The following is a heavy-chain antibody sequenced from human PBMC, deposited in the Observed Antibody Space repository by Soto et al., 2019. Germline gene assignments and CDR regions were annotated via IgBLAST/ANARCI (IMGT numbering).Heavy chain of an antibody. D-gene: IGHD4-17*01. Sequence: QVQLVESGGGVVQPGRSLRLSCAASGFTFSSYGMHWVRQAPGKGLEWVAVISYDGRNKNYADSVKGRFTISRDNSKNTLYLQMNSLRAEDTAVYYCAKDRGVEVTTRFVDDWGQGTLVTVSS. V-gene: IGHV3-30*18. CDR2: ISYDGRNK. J-gene: IGHJ4*02. CDR1: GFTFSSYG. CDR3: AKDRGVEVTTRFVDD.